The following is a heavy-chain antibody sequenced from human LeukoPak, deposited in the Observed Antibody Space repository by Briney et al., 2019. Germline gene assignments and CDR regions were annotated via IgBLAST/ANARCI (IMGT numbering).Heavy chain of an antibody. CDR1: GYTFISYG. Sequence: ASVKVSCKASGYTFISYGISWVRQAPGQGLEWMGWISAYNGNTNYAQKLQGRVTMTTDTSTSTAYMELRSLRSDDTAVYYCARVLSRRYSSSWYWDNWFDPWGQGTLVTVSS. CDR2: ISAYNGNT. D-gene: IGHD6-13*01. CDR3: ARVLSRRYSSSWYWDNWFDP. V-gene: IGHV1-18*01. J-gene: IGHJ5*02.